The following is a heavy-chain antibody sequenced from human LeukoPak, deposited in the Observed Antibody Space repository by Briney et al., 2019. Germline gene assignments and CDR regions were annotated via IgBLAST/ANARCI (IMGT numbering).Heavy chain of an antibody. Sequence: SETLSLTCTVSGGSISSGSYYWGWIRQPPGKGLEWIGSIYYSGTTYYNPSLKSRVTMSVDTSKNLFSLKLSSVTAADTAVYYCARGPYCSATSCYENPFDYWGQGTLVTVSS. CDR3: ARGPYCSATSCYENPFDY. J-gene: IGHJ4*02. CDR1: GGSISSGSYY. V-gene: IGHV4-39*01. CDR2: IYYSGTT. D-gene: IGHD2-2*01.